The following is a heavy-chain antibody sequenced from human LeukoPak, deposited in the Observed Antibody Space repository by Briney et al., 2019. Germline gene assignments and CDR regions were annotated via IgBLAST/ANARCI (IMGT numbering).Heavy chain of an antibody. J-gene: IGHJ4*02. D-gene: IGHD3-10*01. CDR3: ARLARDYYGSGSNWDY. CDR1: GFTVSSNY. V-gene: IGHV3-53*01. Sequence: GSLRLSCAASGFTVSSNYMSWVRQAPGKGLEWVSVIYSGGSTYYADSVKGRFTISRDNSKNTLYLQMNSLRAEDTAVYYCARLARDYYGSGSNWDYWGQGTLVTVSS. CDR2: IYSGGST.